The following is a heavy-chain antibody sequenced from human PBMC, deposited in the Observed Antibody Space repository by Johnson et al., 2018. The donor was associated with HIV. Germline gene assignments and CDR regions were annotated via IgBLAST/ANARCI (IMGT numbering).Heavy chain of an antibody. J-gene: IGHJ3*02. D-gene: IGHD3-22*01. CDR3: ARGITMIVVDAFDI. Sequence: DVQLVESGGGLVQPGGSLRLSCAASGFTFSSYAMHWVRQAPGKGLEYVSAISSNGGSTYYANSVKGRFTISRDNSKNTLYLQMGSLRAEDMAVYYCARGITMIVVDAFDIWGQGTMVTVSS. V-gene: IGHV3-64*01. CDR2: ISSNGGST. CDR1: GFTFSSYA.